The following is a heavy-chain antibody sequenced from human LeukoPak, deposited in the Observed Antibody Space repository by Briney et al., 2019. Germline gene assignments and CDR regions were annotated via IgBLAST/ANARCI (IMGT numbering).Heavy chain of an antibody. CDR1: GFTFSSYA. CDR3: ASGGGWTFNY. Sequence: PGGSLRLSCAASGFTFSSYAMNWVRQAPGKGLEWVSAISGSGGTTYYADSVKGRFTISRDNAKNSLYLQMNSLRAEDTAVYYCASGGGWTFNYWGQGTLVTVSS. V-gene: IGHV3-23*01. D-gene: IGHD6-19*01. CDR2: ISGSGGTT. J-gene: IGHJ4*02.